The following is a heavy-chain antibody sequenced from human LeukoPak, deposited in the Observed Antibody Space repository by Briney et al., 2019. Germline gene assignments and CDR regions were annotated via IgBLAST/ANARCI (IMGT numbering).Heavy chain of an antibody. J-gene: IGHJ6*02. CDR3: ARDPNYGMDV. CDR1: GGSISSGGYS. Sequence: SQTLSLTCAVSGGSISSGGYSWSWIRQPPGKGLEWIGYIYHSGSTNYNPSLKSRVTISVDTSKNQFSLKLSSVTAADTAVYYCARDPNYGMDVWGQGTTVTVSS. V-gene: IGHV4-30-2*01. CDR2: IYHSGST.